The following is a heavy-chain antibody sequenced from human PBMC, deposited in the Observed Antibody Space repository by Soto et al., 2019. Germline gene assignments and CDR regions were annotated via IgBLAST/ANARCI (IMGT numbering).Heavy chain of an antibody. Sequence: EVQLVESGGGLVKPGGSLRLSCVASGFTFSDAWMSWVRQAPGKGLEWVGRIKSKADGGTTDYAAPVKGRFTISRDDSNNTVFLQLTSLKTEATAVYYCTAPHRRYWGQGTLFTVCS. CDR3: TAPHRRY. CDR2: IKSKADGGTT. V-gene: IGHV3-15*01. J-gene: IGHJ4*02. CDR1: GFTFSDAW.